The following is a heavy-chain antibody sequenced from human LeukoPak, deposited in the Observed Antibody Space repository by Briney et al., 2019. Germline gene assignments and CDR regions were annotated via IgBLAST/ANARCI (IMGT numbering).Heavy chain of an antibody. Sequence: PGESLKISCKGSGYSFSNYWIGWVRQMPGKGLEWMGNIHPSGSETRYSPSFQGQVTISVDKSTTTAYLQWSRLKASDTAMYYCARLTSVTLPFDFWGQGTLVTVSS. CDR3: ARLTSVTLPFDF. CDR2: IHPSGSET. V-gene: IGHV5-51*01. J-gene: IGHJ4*02. D-gene: IGHD4-17*01. CDR1: GYSFSNYW.